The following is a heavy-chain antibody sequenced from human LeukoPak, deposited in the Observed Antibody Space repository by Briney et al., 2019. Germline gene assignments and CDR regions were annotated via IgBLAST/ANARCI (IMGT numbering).Heavy chain of an antibody. V-gene: IGHV3-33*01. CDR1: GFTFSSYG. D-gene: IGHD2-15*01. CDR3: ARVHVVVAATATVGGGFDY. Sequence: GGSLRLSCAASGFTFSSYGMHWVRQAPGKGLVWVSVIWYDGSNKYYADSVKGRFTISRDNSKNTLYLKMNSLRAEDTAVYYCARVHVVVAATATVGGGFDYWGQGTLVTVSS. CDR2: IWYDGSNK. J-gene: IGHJ4*02.